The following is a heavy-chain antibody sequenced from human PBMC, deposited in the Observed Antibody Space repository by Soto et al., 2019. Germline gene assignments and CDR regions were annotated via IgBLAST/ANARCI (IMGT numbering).Heavy chain of an antibody. J-gene: IGHJ5*02. CDR1: GGSISSYY. CDR3: ASAVAGTRWFDP. V-gene: IGHV4-39*01. D-gene: IGHD6-19*01. CDR2: IYYSGST. Sequence: SETLSLTCTVSGGSISSYYWGWIRQPPGKGLEWIGSIYYSGSTYYNPSLKSRVTISVDTSKNQFSLKLSSVTAADTAVYYCASAVAGTRWFDPWGQGTLVTSPQ.